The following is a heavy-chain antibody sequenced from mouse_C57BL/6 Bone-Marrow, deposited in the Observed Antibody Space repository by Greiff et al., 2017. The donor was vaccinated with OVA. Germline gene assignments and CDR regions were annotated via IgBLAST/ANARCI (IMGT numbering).Heavy chain of an antibody. J-gene: IGHJ1*03. CDR1: GYAFSSSW. D-gene: IGHD2-4*01. Sequence: VQLKESGPELVKPGASVKISCKASGYAFSSSWMNWVKQRPGKGLEWIGRIYPGDGDTNYNGKFKGKATLTADKSSSTAYMQLSSLTSEDSAVYFCARERGLRRGYWYFDVWGTGTTVTVSS. CDR3: ARERGLRRGYWYFDV. CDR2: IYPGDGDT. V-gene: IGHV1-82*01.